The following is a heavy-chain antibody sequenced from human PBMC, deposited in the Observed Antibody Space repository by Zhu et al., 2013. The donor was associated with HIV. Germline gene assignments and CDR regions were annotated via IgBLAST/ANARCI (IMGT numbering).Heavy chain of an antibody. CDR2: INHSGST. Sequence: QVQLQQWGAGLLKPSETLSLTCAVYGGSFSGYYWSWIRQPPGKGLEWIGEINHSGSTNYNPSLKSRVTISVDTSKNQFSLKLSSVTAADTAVYYCARGLVKFRRSSSWYIDYWGQGTLVTVSS. CDR3: ARGLVKFRRSSSWYIDY. CDR1: GGSFSGYY. V-gene: IGHV4-34*01. J-gene: IGHJ4*02. D-gene: IGHD6-13*01.